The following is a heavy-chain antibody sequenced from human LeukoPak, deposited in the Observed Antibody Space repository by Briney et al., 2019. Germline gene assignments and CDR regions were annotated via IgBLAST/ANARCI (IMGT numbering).Heavy chain of an antibody. V-gene: IGHV4-59*02. D-gene: IGHD4-17*01. CDR1: GGSVKSYF. CDR2: IDDSGNT. J-gene: IGHJ4*02. CDR3: ARGYYGDYRYYFDY. Sequence: SETLSLTCSVSGGSVKSYFWSWIRQPAGKGLEWIGYIDDSGNTKYNPSLKNRVTMSVDTSKTQLSLNLRSVTAADTAVYYCARGYYGDYRYYFDYWGQGTLVTVSS.